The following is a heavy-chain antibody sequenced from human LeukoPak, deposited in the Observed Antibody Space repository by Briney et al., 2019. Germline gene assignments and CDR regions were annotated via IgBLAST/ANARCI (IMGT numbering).Heavy chain of an antibody. D-gene: IGHD1-26*01. CDR1: GGSFSGYY. V-gene: IGHV4-34*01. CDR3: APGSTGGSRGSWFDP. Sequence: TSETLSLTCAVYGGSFSGYYWSWIRQPPGKGLEWIGEINHSGSTNYNPSLKSRVTISVDTSKNQFSLKLSSVTTADTAVYHCAPGSTGGSRGSWFDPWGQGTLVTVSS. CDR2: INHSGST. J-gene: IGHJ5*02.